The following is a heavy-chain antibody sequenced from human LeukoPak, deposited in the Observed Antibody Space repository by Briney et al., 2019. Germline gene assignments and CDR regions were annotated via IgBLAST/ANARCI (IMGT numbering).Heavy chain of an antibody. J-gene: IGHJ4*02. CDR1: GYTFTGYY. V-gene: IGHV1-2*04. Sequence: ASVKVSCKASGYTFTGYYMHWVRQAPGQGLEWMGWINPNSGGTNYAQKFQGWVTMTRDTSISTAYMELSRLRSDDTAVYYCARGSVRGVIITPPFDYWGQGTLSPSPQ. CDR3: ARGSVRGVIITPPFDY. CDR2: INPNSGGT. D-gene: IGHD3-10*01.